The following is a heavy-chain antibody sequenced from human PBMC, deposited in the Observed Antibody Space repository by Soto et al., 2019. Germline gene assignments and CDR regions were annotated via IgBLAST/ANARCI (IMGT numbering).Heavy chain of an antibody. D-gene: IGHD4-17*01. CDR2: IIPIFGTA. J-gene: IGHJ4*02. CDR1: GGTFSSYA. CDR3: ARGAMTTVTNFDY. V-gene: IGHV1-69*13. Sequence: SVKVSCKASGGTFSSYAISWVRQAPGQGLEWMGGIIPIFGTANYAQKFQGRVTITADESTSTAYMELSSLRSEDTAVYYCARGAMTTVTNFDYWSQGTLVTVSS.